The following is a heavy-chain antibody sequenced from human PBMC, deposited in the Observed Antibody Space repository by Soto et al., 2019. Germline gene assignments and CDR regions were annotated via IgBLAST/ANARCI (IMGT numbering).Heavy chain of an antibody. D-gene: IGHD5-18*01. V-gene: IGHV3-11*01. CDR3: AKDPYGVDTENPYFDY. Sequence: PGGSLRLSCAASGFTFSDYYMSWIRQAPGKGLEWVSYISSTGSPIYYADSVKGRFTISRDNAKNSLYLQMNSLRAEDTALYYCAKDPYGVDTENPYFDYWGQGTLVTVSS. CDR2: ISSTGSPI. J-gene: IGHJ4*02. CDR1: GFTFSDYY.